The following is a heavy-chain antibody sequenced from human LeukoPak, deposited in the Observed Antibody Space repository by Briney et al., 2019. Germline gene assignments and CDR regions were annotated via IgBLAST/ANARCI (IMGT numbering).Heavy chain of an antibody. CDR1: GGSISSYY. Sequence: PSETLSLTCTVSGGSISSYYWSWIRQPPGKGLEWIGYIYYSGITNYNPSLRSRVTISVDTSKNQLSLKLSSVTAADTAVYYCARDIGRYCSGGSCYSSDWFDPWGQGILVTVSS. CDR3: ARDIGRYCSGGSCYSSDWFDP. J-gene: IGHJ5*02. V-gene: IGHV4-59*01. D-gene: IGHD2-15*01. CDR2: IYYSGIT.